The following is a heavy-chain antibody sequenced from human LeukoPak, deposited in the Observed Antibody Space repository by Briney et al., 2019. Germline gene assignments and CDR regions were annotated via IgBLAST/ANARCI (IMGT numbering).Heavy chain of an antibody. CDR1: DGSISSSNW. D-gene: IGHD6-13*01. Sequence: SGTLSLTCAVSDGSISSSNWWSWVRQPPGKGLEWIGEIYHSGSTYYNPSLKSRVTISVDRSKNQFSLKLSSVTAADTAVYYCARVAVDSSSLTWNWFDPWGQGTLVTVSS. CDR2: IYHSGST. V-gene: IGHV4-4*02. J-gene: IGHJ5*02. CDR3: ARVAVDSSSLTWNWFDP.